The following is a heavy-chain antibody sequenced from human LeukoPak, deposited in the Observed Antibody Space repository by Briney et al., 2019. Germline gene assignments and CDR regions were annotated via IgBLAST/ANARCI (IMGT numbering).Heavy chain of an antibody. D-gene: IGHD3-9*01. CDR1: GFTFSSYA. Sequence: GGSLRLSCAASGFTFSSYAMSWVRQAPGKGLEWVSAISGSGGSTYYADSVKGRLTISRDNSKNTLYLQMNSLRAEDTAVYYCARVFAGYDILTGFPALWGQGTLVTVSS. CDR2: ISGSGGST. CDR3: ARVFAGYDILTGFPAL. J-gene: IGHJ4*02. V-gene: IGHV3-23*01.